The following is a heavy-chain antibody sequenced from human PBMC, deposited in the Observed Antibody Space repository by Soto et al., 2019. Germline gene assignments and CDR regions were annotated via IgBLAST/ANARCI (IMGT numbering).Heavy chain of an antibody. CDR3: ARAGLFPPDY. D-gene: IGHD2-21*01. Sequence: EVQLLESGGGFVQPGGSLGLSCAASGFPFSSYAMTWVRQAPGKGLEWVSLISGSGGSTYYADSVKGRFTISRDNAKNSLYLQMNSLRAEDTAVYYCARAGLFPPDYWGQGTLVTVSS. CDR2: ISGSGGST. J-gene: IGHJ4*02. CDR1: GFPFSSYA. V-gene: IGHV3-23*01.